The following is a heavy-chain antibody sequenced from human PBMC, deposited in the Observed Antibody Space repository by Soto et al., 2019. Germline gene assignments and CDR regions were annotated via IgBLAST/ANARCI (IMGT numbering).Heavy chain of an antibody. V-gene: IGHV6-1*01. CDR2: TRHTSKWSY. CDR1: GDSVSSPNAT. J-gene: IGHJ5*02. CDR3: LRVDWNDAGS. D-gene: IGHD1-1*01. Sequence: SQTLSLTCVISGDSVSSPNATWQWIRQAPSRCVELLGRTRHTSKWSYEYALSVKCRITISPDTSKNHFSLQLDSVTPEDKAVYYCLRVDWNDAGSWGQGTLVTVSS.